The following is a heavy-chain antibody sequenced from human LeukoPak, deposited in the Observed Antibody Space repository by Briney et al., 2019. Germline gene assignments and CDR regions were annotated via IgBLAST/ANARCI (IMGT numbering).Heavy chain of an antibody. CDR3: AEDKGSNYRFDY. V-gene: IGHV3-30*18. CDR1: GFTFSFYG. D-gene: IGHD4-11*01. Sequence: GTSLRLSCAASGFTFSFYGIHWVRQAPGKGLEWVAVISDDGSTKYYSDSVKGRFTVSRDNSKDTLYLQMNSLRAEDTAVYYCAEDKGSNYRFDYWGQGTLVTVSS. J-gene: IGHJ4*02. CDR2: ISDDGSTK.